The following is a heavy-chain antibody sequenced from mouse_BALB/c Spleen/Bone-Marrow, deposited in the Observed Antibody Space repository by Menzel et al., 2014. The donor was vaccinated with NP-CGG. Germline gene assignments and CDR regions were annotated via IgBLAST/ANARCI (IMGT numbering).Heavy chain of an antibody. CDR2: IWAGGAT. CDR3: ARVLRRSQDAMDY. J-gene: IGHJ4*01. V-gene: IGHV2-9*02. D-gene: IGHD2-12*01. CDR1: GFSLTNFG. Sequence: VKVEESGPGLVAPSQSLSITCTVSGFSLTNFGVHWVRQPPGKGLEWLGIIWAGGATDYHSALMSRLIISKDNSKSQVFLKMNSLQTDDTAMYYCARVLRRSQDAMDYWGQGTSVTVSS.